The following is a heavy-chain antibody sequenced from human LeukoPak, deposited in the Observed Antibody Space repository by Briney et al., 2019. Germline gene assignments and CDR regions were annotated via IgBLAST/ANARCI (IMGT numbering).Heavy chain of an antibody. CDR1: GFTFSSYA. Sequence: PGGSLRLSCAASGFTFSSYAMHWVRQAPGKGLEWVAVISYDGSNKYYADSVKGRFTISRDNSKNTLYLQMNSLRAEDTAVYYCARDPGWSGYYYYYYYMDVWGKGTTVTVSS. CDR3: ARDPGWSGYYYYYYYMDV. J-gene: IGHJ6*03. V-gene: IGHV3-30*04. D-gene: IGHD3-3*01. CDR2: ISYDGSNK.